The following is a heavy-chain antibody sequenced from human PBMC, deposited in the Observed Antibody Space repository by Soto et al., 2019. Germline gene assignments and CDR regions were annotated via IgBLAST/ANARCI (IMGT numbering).Heavy chain of an antibody. D-gene: IGHD4-17*01. V-gene: IGHV3-23*01. J-gene: IGHJ4*02. CDR1: GLTFSNYA. Sequence: EMQLLESGGGLVQPGGSLRLSGAASGLTFSNYARNWSGKAPGKGLEWVSLISASDGNTHYADSVKGRFTISRDNSKNTLYLQMNSLRAEDTAVYYCVKVLHGDYLSDYWGQGTLVTVSS. CDR2: ISASDGNT. CDR3: VKVLHGDYLSDY.